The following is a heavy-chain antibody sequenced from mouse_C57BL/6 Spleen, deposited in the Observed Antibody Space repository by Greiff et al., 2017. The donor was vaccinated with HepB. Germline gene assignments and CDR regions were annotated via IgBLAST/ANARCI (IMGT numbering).Heavy chain of an antibody. CDR2: IDPEDGET. CDR3: ARGTTVVATDY. V-gene: IGHV14-2*01. J-gene: IGHJ2*01. D-gene: IGHD1-1*01. Sequence: EVPVVESGAELVKPGASVKLSCTASGFNIKDYYMHWVKQRTEQGLEWIGRIDPEDGETKYAPKFQGKATITADTSSNTAYLQLSSLTSEDTAVYYCARGTTVVATDYWGQGTTLTVSS. CDR1: GFNIKDYY.